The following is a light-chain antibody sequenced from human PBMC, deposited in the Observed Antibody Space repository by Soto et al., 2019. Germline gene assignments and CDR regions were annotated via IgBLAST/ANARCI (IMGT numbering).Light chain of an antibody. CDR1: QSVSNY. J-gene: IGKJ5*01. CDR3: QQRSNWPPIT. CDR2: DAF. V-gene: IGKV3-11*01. Sequence: EIVLTQSPATLYLSPGERATLSCRASQSVSNYLAWYQQKPGQAPRLLIYDAFNRATGIPARFSGSGSGTDFTLTISSLEPEDFAVYYCQQRSNWPPITFGQGTRLEIK.